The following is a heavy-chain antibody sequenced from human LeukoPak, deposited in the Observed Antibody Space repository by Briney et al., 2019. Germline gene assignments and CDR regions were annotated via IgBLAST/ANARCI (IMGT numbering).Heavy chain of an antibody. CDR1: GYTFTNYG. CDR3: ARGTNYYDTSGYLDSFDI. J-gene: IGHJ3*02. D-gene: IGHD3-22*01. V-gene: IGHV1-18*01. CDR2: ISAHNGET. Sequence: ASVKVSCKASGYTFTNYGIRRVRQAPGQGLEWMGSISAHNGETSYAQSLQGRVIMTTDMSTSVAYMEIRRLRYDDTALYYCARGTNYYDTSGYLDSFDIWGEGTMVTVSS.